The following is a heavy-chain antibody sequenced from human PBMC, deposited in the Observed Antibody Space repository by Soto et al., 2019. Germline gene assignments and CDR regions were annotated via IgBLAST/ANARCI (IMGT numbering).Heavy chain of an antibody. CDR1: GGTFSSYA. CDR3: ARDRYGSGSEKPNWFDP. CDR2: IIPIFGTA. Sequence: SVKVSCKASGGTFSSYAISWVRQAPGQGLEWMGGIIPIFGTANYAQKFQGRVTITADESTSTAYMELSSLRSEDTAVYYCARDRYGSGSEKPNWFDPWGQGTLVTVSS. V-gene: IGHV1-69*13. J-gene: IGHJ5*02. D-gene: IGHD3-10*01.